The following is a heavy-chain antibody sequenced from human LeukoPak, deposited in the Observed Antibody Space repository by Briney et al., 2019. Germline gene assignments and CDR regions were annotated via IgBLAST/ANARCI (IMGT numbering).Heavy chain of an antibody. CDR3: ASLSSIVATY. J-gene: IGHJ4*02. CDR1: GFTFTTSW. D-gene: IGHD5-12*01. Sequence: GGSLRLSCAASGFTFTTSWLSWVRQAPGKGLEWVANIKPDGSDKYYVDSVKGRFTISRDNAKNSLYLQMNSLRAEDTAVYYCASLSSIVATYWGQGTLDTVSS. V-gene: IGHV3-7*01. CDR2: IKPDGSDK.